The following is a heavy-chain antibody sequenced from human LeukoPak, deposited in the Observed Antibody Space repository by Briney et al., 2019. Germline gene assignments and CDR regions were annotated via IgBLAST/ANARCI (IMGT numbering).Heavy chain of an antibody. CDR2: INYSGRA. V-gene: IGHV4-59*08. CDR3: ARRRGSGPYKDWFDP. D-gene: IGHD6-19*01. Sequence: SETLSLTCTVSGDSISTYYWSWIRQPPGKGLEWIGYINYSGRANYNPSLKSRVIMSVDTSTNQFSLKLSSVTAADTAVYYYARRRGSGPYKDWFDPWGRGTLVTVSS. CDR1: GDSISTYY. J-gene: IGHJ5*02.